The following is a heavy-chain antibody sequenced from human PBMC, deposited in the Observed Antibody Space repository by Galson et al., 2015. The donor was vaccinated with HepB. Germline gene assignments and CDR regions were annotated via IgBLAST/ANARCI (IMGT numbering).Heavy chain of an antibody. V-gene: IGHV1-69*10. D-gene: IGHD5-18*01. J-gene: IGHJ6*02. CDR1: GGTFSSYA. CDR3: ARGRSGYSYGYGMDV. CDR2: IIPIFGIA. Sequence: SVKVSCKASGGTFSSYAISWVRQAPGQGLEWMGGIIPIFGIANYAQKFQGRVTITADKSTSTAYMELSSLRSEDTAVYYCARGRSGYSYGYGMDVWGRGTTVTVSS.